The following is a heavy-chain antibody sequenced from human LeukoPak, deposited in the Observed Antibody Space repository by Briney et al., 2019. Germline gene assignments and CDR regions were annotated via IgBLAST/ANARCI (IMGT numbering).Heavy chain of an antibody. Sequence: GGSLRLSCAASGFTFSSYEMNWVRHAPGKGLEWVANIKQDGSENYYVDSVKGRFTISRDNAKNSLYLQMNSLRAEDTAVYYCARLNYDSSGGYWGQGTLVTVSS. CDR1: GFTFSSYE. J-gene: IGHJ4*02. D-gene: IGHD3-22*01. V-gene: IGHV3-7*04. CDR3: ARLNYDSSGGY. CDR2: IKQDGSEN.